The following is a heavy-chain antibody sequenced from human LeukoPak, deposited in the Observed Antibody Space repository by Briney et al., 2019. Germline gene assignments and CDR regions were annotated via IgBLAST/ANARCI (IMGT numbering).Heavy chain of an antibody. V-gene: IGHV1-2*02. J-gene: IGHJ5*02. CDR1: GYTFTSYG. CDR3: ARDDDIVVVPAAIRGTNWFDP. D-gene: IGHD2-2*01. Sequence: ASVKVSCKASGYTFTSYGISWVRQAPGQGLEWMGWINPNSGGTNYAQKFQGRVTMTRDTSISTAYMELSRLRSDDTAVYYCARDDDIVVVPAAIRGTNWFDPWGQGTLVTVSS. CDR2: INPNSGGT.